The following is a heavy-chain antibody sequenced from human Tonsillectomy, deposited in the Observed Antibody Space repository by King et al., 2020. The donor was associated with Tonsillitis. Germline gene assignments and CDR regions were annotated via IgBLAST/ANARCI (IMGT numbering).Heavy chain of an antibody. J-gene: IGHJ4*02. V-gene: IGHV4-38-2*01. Sequence: QLQESGPGLVKPSETLSLTCAVSGSSISSGFYWGWLRQPPGGGLEWIGTIFQTGETSYNPSLKTRVTISVDTSKNQFSLDMGSVTDADTAVYYCARVKILGCSRFVYWGQGTLVPGSS. CDR2: IFQTGET. CDR3: ARVKILGCSRFVY. D-gene: IGHD6-19*01. CDR1: GSSISSGFY.